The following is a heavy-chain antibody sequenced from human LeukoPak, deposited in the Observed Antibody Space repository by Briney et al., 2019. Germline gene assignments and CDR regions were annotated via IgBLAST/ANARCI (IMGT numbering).Heavy chain of an antibody. D-gene: IGHD6-13*01. CDR1: GFTFDDYA. CDR2: ISWNSGSI. J-gene: IGHJ4*02. Sequence: QTGGSLRLSCAASGFTFDDYAMHWVRQAPGKGLEWVSGISWNSGSIGYADSVEGRFTISRDNAKNSLYLQMNRLRAEDMALYYCAKDTQQLVRGNYDYWGQGTLVTVSS. CDR3: AKDTQQLVRGNYDY. V-gene: IGHV3-9*03.